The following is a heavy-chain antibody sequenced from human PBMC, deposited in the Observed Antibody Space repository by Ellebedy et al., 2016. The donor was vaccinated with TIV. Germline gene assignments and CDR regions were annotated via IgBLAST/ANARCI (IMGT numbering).Heavy chain of an antibody. J-gene: IGHJ4*02. CDR3: ARDIGAAAAILDY. CDR2: ISSSSSTI. Sequence: GESLKISCAASGFTFSSYSMNWVRQAPGKGLEWVSSISSSSSTIYYADSVKGRFTISRDNSKNTLYLQMNSLRAEDTAVYYCARDIGAAAAILDYWGQGTLVTVSS. V-gene: IGHV3-48*01. D-gene: IGHD6-13*01. CDR1: GFTFSSYS.